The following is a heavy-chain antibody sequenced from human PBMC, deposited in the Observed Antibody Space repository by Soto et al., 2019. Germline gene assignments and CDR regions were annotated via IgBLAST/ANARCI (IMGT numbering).Heavy chain of an antibody. J-gene: IGHJ5*02. D-gene: IGHD6-13*01. CDR2: INAGNGNT. Sequence: ASVKVSCKASGYTFTSYAMHWVRQAPGQRLEWMGWINAGNGNTKYSQKFQGRVTITRGTSASTAYMELSSLRSEDTAVYYCAREGGPTGIAAAGTRFDPWGQGTLVTVSS. CDR1: GYTFTSYA. V-gene: IGHV1-3*01. CDR3: AREGGPTGIAAAGTRFDP.